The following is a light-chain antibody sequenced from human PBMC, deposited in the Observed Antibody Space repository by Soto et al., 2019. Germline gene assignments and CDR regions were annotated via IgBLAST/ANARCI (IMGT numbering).Light chain of an antibody. J-gene: IGKJ3*01. V-gene: IGKV3-15*01. Sequence: EIVMTQSPATLSVSPGERATLSCRASQSISRNLAWYQQKPGQAPRLLIFSASTRASGIPAMFSGSGSGTEFTLTISSLQSEDSAVYYCHQYNNWLLFTFGPGTKVDIK. CDR2: SAS. CDR1: QSISRN. CDR3: HQYNNWLLFT.